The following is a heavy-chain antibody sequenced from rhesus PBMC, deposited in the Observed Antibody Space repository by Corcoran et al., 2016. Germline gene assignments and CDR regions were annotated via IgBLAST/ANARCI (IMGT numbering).Heavy chain of an antibody. CDR1: GGSLSGFYY. CDR3: ASPSTGGAFDI. V-gene: IGHV4-143*01. CDR2: IYGNSATT. D-gene: IGHD4-29*01. J-gene: IGHJ2*01. Sequence: QVQLQESGPGLVKPSETLSLTCTVSGGSLSGFYYWSWIRPPPGKGLEGSGGIYGNSATTYYNPSLKSRVTSSKDTSKNQFSLKLNSVTAADTAVYYCASPSTGGAFDIWGPGTPITISS.